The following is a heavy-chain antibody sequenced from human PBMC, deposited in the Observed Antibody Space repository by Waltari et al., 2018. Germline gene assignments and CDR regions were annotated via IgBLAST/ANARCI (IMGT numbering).Heavy chain of an antibody. CDR2: VRDKANRYTT. J-gene: IGHJ1*01. CDR1: GFTFSDHH. D-gene: IGHD1-26*01. V-gene: IGHV3-72*01. CDR3: SYSGSYKHFQD. Sequence: EVQLVESGGGLVQPGGSLRLSCAASGFTFSDHHMDWVRQAPGKGLEWVGRVRDKANRYTTEYAASVKGRFTISRDDLKNSLFLQMNSLKTEDTAVYYCSYSGSYKHFQDWGQGTLVTVSS.